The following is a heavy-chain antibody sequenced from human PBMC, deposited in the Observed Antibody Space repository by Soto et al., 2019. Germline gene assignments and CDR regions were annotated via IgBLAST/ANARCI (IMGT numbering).Heavy chain of an antibody. D-gene: IGHD3-10*01. CDR2: IYWDDDK. V-gene: IGHV2-5*02. Sequence: QITLKESGPTLVKPTQTLTLTCTFSGFSLSTSGVGVGWIRQPPGKALEWLALIYWDDDKRYSASLKNRLTNTKDTSKNQVVLTMTNVDPVDTATYYCAHLWFGELMGYFYYYMDVWGKGTTVTVSS. J-gene: IGHJ6*03. CDR1: GFSLSTSGVG. CDR3: AHLWFGELMGYFYYYMDV.